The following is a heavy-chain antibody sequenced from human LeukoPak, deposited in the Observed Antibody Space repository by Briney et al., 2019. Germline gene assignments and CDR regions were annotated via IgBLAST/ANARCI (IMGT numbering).Heavy chain of an antibody. CDR3: AKERGYSYGYATYFDY. J-gene: IGHJ4*02. CDR2: IRYDGSNK. Sequence: PGESLRLSCAASGFTFSSYGMHWVRQAPGKGLEWVAFIRYDGSNKYYADSVKGRFTISRDNSKNTLYLQMNSLRAEDTAVYYCAKERGYSYGYATYFDYWGQGTLVTVSS. CDR1: GFTFSSYG. D-gene: IGHD5-18*01. V-gene: IGHV3-30*02.